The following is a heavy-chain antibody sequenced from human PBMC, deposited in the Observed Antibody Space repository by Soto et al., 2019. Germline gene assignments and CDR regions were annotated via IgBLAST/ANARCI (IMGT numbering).Heavy chain of an antibody. CDR3: ARDGRARVVLTGYYRPRFIHDAFDI. J-gene: IGHJ3*02. D-gene: IGHD3-9*01. CDR1: ESIFRGYG. V-gene: IGHV3-30*02. Sequence: GGSLRLSCAAPESIFRGYGMHWVRQAPGKGLEWVAIIRFGGGSIKYADAVKGRFTISRDNSKNTLYLQMNSLRSDDTAVYYCARDGRARVVLTGYYRPRFIHDAFDIWGQGTMVTVSS. CDR2: IRFGGGSI.